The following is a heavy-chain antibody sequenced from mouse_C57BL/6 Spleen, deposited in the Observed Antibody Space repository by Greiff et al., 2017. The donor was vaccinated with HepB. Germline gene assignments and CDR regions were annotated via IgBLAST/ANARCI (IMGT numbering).Heavy chain of an antibody. CDR3: ARGTVVEGWYFDV. Sequence: EVQLVESGAELVKPGASVKLSCTASGFNIKDYYMHWVKQRTEQGLDWIGRIDPEDGETKYAPKFQGKATITAATSSNTAYLQLSSLTSEDTAVYYCARGTVVEGWYFDVWGTGTTVTVSS. J-gene: IGHJ1*03. CDR1: GFNIKDYY. CDR2: IDPEDGET. V-gene: IGHV14-2*01. D-gene: IGHD1-1*01.